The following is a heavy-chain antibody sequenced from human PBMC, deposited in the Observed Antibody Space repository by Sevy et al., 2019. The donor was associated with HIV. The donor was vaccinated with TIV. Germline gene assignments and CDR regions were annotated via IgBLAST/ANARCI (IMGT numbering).Heavy chain of an antibody. V-gene: IGHV3-15*01. CDR1: GFTFSNAW. CDR2: IKSKTDGGTT. D-gene: IGHD2-2*02. CDR3: TPGYCSSTSCYNTDDPYYYYGMDV. Sequence: GGSLRLSCAASGFTFSNAWMSWVRQAPGKGLEWVGRIKSKTDGGTTDYAAPVKGRFTISREDSKNTLYLQMNSLKTQDTAVYYCTPGYCSSTSCYNTDDPYYYYGMDVWGQGTTVTVSS. J-gene: IGHJ6*02.